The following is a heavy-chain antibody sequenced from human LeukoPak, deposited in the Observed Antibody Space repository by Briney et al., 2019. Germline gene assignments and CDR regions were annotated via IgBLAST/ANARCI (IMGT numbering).Heavy chain of an antibody. V-gene: IGHV4-59*12. CDR3: ASRVVTARTIDY. J-gene: IGHJ4*02. Sequence: SETLPLTCSVSGGSISSYYWSWIRQPPGKGLEWIGFIFYSGSTNYNPSLKSRVTISVDTSKNQFSLKLSSVTAADTAVYYCASRVVTARTIDYWGQGTLVTVSS. D-gene: IGHD2-21*02. CDR1: GGSISSYY. CDR2: IFYSGST.